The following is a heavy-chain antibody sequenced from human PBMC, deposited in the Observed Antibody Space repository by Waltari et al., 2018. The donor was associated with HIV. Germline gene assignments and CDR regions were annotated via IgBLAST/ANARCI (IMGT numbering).Heavy chain of an antibody. CDR3: ARPQGGYSYGFNY. V-gene: IGHV3-7*01. CDR1: GFTFRALW. J-gene: IGHJ4*02. D-gene: IGHD5-18*01. Sequence: EVKLVESGGGLVQPGGSLRLSCAAPGFTFRALWMSWVRPAPGKGLEWVANIKQDGSEQYYVDSVKGRFTISRDNAKNSLYLQMNSLRADDTAVYYCARPQGGYSYGFNYWGQGTLVTVSS. CDR2: IKQDGSEQ.